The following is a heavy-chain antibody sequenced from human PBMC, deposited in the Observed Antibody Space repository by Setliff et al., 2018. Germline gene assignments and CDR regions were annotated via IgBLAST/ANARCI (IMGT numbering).Heavy chain of an antibody. CDR1: GGSISSGSYY. Sequence: SETLSLTCTVSGGSISSGSYYWSWIRQPPGKGLEWIGSIYYSGSTNYNPSLKSRVTISVDTPKNQFSLKLSSVTAADTAVYYCARVFYYDILTYAFDIWGQGTMVTVSS. CDR2: IYYSGST. J-gene: IGHJ3*02. V-gene: IGHV4-61*01. D-gene: IGHD3-9*01. CDR3: ARVFYYDILTYAFDI.